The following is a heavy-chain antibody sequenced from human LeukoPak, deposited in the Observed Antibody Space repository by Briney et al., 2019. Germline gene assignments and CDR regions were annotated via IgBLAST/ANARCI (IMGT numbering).Heavy chain of an antibody. CDR1: GFTFSSYG. D-gene: IGHD3-22*01. V-gene: IGHV3-30*18. CDR2: ISYDGSNK. CDR3: AKGGDGWDYYDSSGYHYPDY. Sequence: GRSLRLSCAASGFTFSSYGMHWVRQAPGKGPEWVAVISYDGSNKYYADSVKGRFTISRDNSKNTLYLQMNSLRAEDTAVYYCAKGGDGWDYYDSSGYHYPDYWGQGTLVTVSS. J-gene: IGHJ4*02.